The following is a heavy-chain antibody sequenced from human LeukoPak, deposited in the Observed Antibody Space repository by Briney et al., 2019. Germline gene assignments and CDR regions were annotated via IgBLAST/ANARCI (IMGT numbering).Heavy chain of an antibody. Sequence: ASVKVSCKASGYTFTGYYMHWVRQAPGQGLERMGWINPNSGGTNYAQKFQGRVTMTRDTSISTAYMELSRLRSDDTAVYYCAMLLQMATINDYWGQGTLVTVSS. CDR3: AMLLQMATINDY. V-gene: IGHV1-2*02. D-gene: IGHD5-24*01. CDR1: GYTFTGYY. J-gene: IGHJ4*02. CDR2: INPNSGGT.